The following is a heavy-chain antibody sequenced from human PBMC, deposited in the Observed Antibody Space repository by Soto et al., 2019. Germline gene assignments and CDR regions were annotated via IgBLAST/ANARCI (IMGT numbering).Heavy chain of an antibody. CDR2: ISGSGDST. J-gene: IGHJ5*02. CDR3: AATNDFGSGSLESFDP. Sequence: GVSLSLSCAASGFTFPNYAMSWVRQAPGKGLEWVSAISGSGDSTYYADSVKGRFTISRDKSKNTLSLQMNSLRAGDTAVYFCAATNDFGSGSLESFDPWGQGTLVTFAS. CDR1: GFTFPNYA. V-gene: IGHV3-23*01. D-gene: IGHD3-3*01.